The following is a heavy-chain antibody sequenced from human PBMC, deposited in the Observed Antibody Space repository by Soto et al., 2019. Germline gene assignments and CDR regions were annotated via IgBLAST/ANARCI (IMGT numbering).Heavy chain of an antibody. V-gene: IGHV4-34*01. CDR2: INHSGST. CDR3: ARGPQYDDFWSGYYTYYFDY. CDR1: GGSFSGYY. D-gene: IGHD3-3*01. Sequence: PSETLSLTCAVYGGSFSGYYWSWIRQPPGKGLEWIGEINHSGSTNYNPSLKSRVTISVDTSKNQFSLKLSSVTAADTAVYYCARGPQYDDFWSGYYTYYFDYWGQGTLVTVSS. J-gene: IGHJ4*02.